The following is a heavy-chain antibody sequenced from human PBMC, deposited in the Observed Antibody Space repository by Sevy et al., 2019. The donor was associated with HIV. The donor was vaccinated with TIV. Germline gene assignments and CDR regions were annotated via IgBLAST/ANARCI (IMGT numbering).Heavy chain of an antibody. J-gene: IGHJ6*02. D-gene: IGHD3-3*01. V-gene: IGHV4-39*01. Sequence: SETLSLTCTVSGGSISSSSYYWGWIRQPAGKWLEWIGSIYYSGSTYYNPSLKSRVTISVDTSKNQSSLKLSSVTAADTAVYYCARPSTYYDFWSGSLPYYYYYGMDVWGQGTTVTVSS. CDR1: GGSISSSSYY. CDR2: IYYSGST. CDR3: ARPSTYYDFWSGSLPYYYYYGMDV.